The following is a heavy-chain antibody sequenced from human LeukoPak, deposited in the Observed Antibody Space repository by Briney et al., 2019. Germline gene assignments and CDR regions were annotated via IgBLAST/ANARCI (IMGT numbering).Heavy chain of an antibody. CDR1: GFTFSSHA. Sequence: PGGSLRLSCAASGFTFSSHAMSWVRQAPGKGLEWVSSISSSSSYIYYADSVKGRFTISRDNAKNSLYLQMNSLRAEDTAVYYCARVEDDDSEDYWGQGTLVTVSS. J-gene: IGHJ4*02. CDR2: ISSSSSYI. D-gene: IGHD3-22*01. CDR3: ARVEDDDSEDY. V-gene: IGHV3-21*01.